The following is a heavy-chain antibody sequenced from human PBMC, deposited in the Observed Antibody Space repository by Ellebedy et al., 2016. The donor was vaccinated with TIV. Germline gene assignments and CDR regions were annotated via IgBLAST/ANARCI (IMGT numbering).Heavy chain of an antibody. CDR2: IYSGGSR. J-gene: IGHJ3*02. D-gene: IGHD3-22*01. Sequence: GESLKISCAASGFTVSSNYMSWVRQAPGKGLEWVSIIYSGGSRYSADSVKGRFSISRDNSKNTLYLQMNSLRAEDTAVYYCARDLIGQHDAFDIWGPGTMVTVSS. CDR3: ARDLIGQHDAFDI. CDR1: GFTVSSNY. V-gene: IGHV3-66*01.